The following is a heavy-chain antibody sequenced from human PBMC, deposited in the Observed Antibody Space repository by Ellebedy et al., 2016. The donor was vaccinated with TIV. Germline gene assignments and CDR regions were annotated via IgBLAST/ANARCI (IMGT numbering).Heavy chain of an antibody. D-gene: IGHD5-18*01. Sequence: PGGSLRLSCAASGFTFSSYGMHWVRQAPGKGLEWVAVIWYDGSNKYYADSVKGRFTISRDNSKNTLYLQMNSLRAEDTAVYYCARDTKNTADFDYWGQGTLVTVSS. CDR2: IWYDGSNK. J-gene: IGHJ4*02. CDR3: ARDTKNTADFDY. CDR1: GFTFSSYG. V-gene: IGHV3-33*01.